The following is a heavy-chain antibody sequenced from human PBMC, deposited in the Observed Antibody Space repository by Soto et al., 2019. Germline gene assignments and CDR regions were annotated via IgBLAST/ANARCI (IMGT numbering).Heavy chain of an antibody. V-gene: IGHV4-59*01. CDR1: GASISSDY. D-gene: IGHD2-15*01. Sequence: SETLSLTCTVSGASISSDYWSWIRQPPGKELEWIGYIYYSGSNNYNPSLKSRVTMSADTSKNQFSLKLSSVTAADAAVYYCTRARSPIGNGYAMDVWGQGTTVTVSS. CDR2: IYYSGSN. CDR3: TRARSPIGNGYAMDV. J-gene: IGHJ6*02.